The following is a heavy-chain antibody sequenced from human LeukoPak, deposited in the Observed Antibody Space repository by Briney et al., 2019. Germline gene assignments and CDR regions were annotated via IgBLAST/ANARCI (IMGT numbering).Heavy chain of an antibody. CDR2: IYYSGST. Sequence: SQTLSLTCTVSGGSISSGSYYWSWIRQPPGKGLEWIGYIYYSGSTNYNPSLKSRVTISVDTSKNQFSLKLSSVTAADTAVYYCASGEYQTGWPPKTAEYFRYWGQGTRVTVSS. CDR3: ASGEYQTGWPPKTAEYFRY. V-gene: IGHV4-61*01. D-gene: IGHD2/OR15-2a*01. J-gene: IGHJ1*01. CDR1: GGSISSGSYY.